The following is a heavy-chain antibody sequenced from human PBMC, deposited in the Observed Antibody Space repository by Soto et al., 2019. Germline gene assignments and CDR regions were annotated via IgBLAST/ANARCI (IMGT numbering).Heavy chain of an antibody. D-gene: IGHD3-22*01. CDR1: GGSISSSSYY. Sequence: PSETLSLTCTVSGGSISSSSYYWGWIRQPPGKGLEWIGSIYYSGSTYYNPSLKSRVTISVDTSKNHFSLKLSSVTAADTALYYCARKRITMIGRGLSDAFDIWGQGTMVTVSS. J-gene: IGHJ3*02. V-gene: IGHV4-39*01. CDR2: IYYSGST. CDR3: ARKRITMIGRGLSDAFDI.